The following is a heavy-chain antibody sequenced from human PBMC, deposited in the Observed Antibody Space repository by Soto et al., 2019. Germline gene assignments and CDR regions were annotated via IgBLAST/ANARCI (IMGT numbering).Heavy chain of an antibody. Sequence: GGSLRLSCAASGFTFSSYGMHWVRQAPGKGLEWVAVISYDGSNKYYADSVKGRFTISRDNSKNTLYLQMNSLRAEDTAVYYCAKALIQPGGWLWDYHDSSQDGMDVWGQGTTVTVSS. D-gene: IGHD3-22*01. CDR3: AKALIQPGGWLWDYHDSSQDGMDV. J-gene: IGHJ6*02. CDR2: ISYDGSNK. CDR1: GFTFSSYG. V-gene: IGHV3-30*18.